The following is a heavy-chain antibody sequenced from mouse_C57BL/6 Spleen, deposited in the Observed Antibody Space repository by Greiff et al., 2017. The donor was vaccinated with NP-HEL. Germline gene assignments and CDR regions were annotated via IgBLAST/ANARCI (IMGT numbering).Heavy chain of an antibody. Sequence: EVKVVESGGGLVQPGGSLKLSCAASGFTFSDYGMAWVRQAPRKGPEWVAFISNLAYSIYYADTVTGRFTLSRANANNTLYLEMSSLRSEDTAMYYCARGHYGSSPAWFAYWGQGTLVTVSA. V-gene: IGHV5-15*01. CDR2: ISNLAYSI. J-gene: IGHJ3*01. CDR1: GFTFSDYG. D-gene: IGHD1-1*01. CDR3: ARGHYGSSPAWFAY.